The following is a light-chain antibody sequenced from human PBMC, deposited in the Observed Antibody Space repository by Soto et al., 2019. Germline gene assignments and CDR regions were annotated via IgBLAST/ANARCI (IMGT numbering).Light chain of an antibody. V-gene: IGKV3-11*01. CDR2: DAS. CDR3: QQRRDWPT. CDR1: QSVSIY. J-gene: IGKJ5*01. Sequence: EIVLTQSPATLSLSPGERATLSCRASQSVSIYLAWYQQKPGQPPRLLIYDASNRATGIPARFSGSGSATDFTLTISSLEPEDFAVYYCQQRRDWPTFGQGTRLEIK.